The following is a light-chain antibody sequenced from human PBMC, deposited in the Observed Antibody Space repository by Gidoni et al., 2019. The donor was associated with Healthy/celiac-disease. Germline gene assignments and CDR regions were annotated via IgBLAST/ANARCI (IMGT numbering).Light chain of an antibody. V-gene: IGKV1-33*01. Sequence: DIQMTQYPSSLSASVGYRVTITCQSSLDISNYLNWYQQKPGKAPKLLIYDASHLETGVPSRFRGSGSGTDFTFTISSLQPEDIATYYCQQYDNLPYTFGQGTKLEIK. CDR1: LDISNY. CDR3: QQYDNLPYT. J-gene: IGKJ2*01. CDR2: DAS.